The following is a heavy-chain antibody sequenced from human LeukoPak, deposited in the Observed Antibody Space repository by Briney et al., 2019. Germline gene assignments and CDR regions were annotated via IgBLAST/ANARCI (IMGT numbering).Heavy chain of an antibody. V-gene: IGHV3-23*01. D-gene: IGHD1-7*01. J-gene: IGHJ5*02. CDR1: GFTFSSYA. CDR3: AKDQGWNYEFGWFGP. Sequence: GGSLRLSCAASGFTFSSYAMSWVRQAPGKGVEWVSAMSGSGGSTYYADCVKGRFTISRDNSKNTLYLQMNSLRAEDRAVYYCAKDQGWNYEFGWFGPCGQGTLVTVSS. CDR2: MSGSGGST.